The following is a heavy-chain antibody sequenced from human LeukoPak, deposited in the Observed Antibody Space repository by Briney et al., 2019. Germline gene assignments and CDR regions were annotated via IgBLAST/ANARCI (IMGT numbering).Heavy chain of an antibody. Sequence: PSETLSLTCTVSGGSISSYYWSWIRQPPGKGLEWIGYIYYSGSTNYTPSLKSRVTISVDTSKNQFSLKLSSVTAADTAVYYCARDSALGFGELYFDYWGQGTLVTVSS. J-gene: IGHJ4*02. CDR3: ARDSALGFGELYFDY. CDR1: GGSISSYY. D-gene: IGHD3-10*01. CDR2: IYYSGST. V-gene: IGHV4-59*01.